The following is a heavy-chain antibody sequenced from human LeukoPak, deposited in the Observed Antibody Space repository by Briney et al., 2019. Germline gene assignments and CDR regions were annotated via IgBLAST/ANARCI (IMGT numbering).Heavy chain of an antibody. CDR2: IKQDGSEK. Sequence: GGSLRLSCAASGFTFSSYWMSWVRQAPGKGLEWVANIKQDGSEKYYVDSVKGRFTISRDSAKNSLYLQMNSLRAEDTAVYYCARDTYYYDSSGYYPYYFDYWGQGTLVTVSS. CDR3: ARDTYYYDSSGYYPYYFDY. CDR1: GFTFSSYW. V-gene: IGHV3-7*01. D-gene: IGHD3-22*01. J-gene: IGHJ4*02.